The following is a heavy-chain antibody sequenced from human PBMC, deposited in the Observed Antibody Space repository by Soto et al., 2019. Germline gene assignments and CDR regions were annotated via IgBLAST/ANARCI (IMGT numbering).Heavy chain of an antibody. J-gene: IGHJ3*02. D-gene: IGHD2-2*01. CDR3: ARDIACSSSSCQGDNFDI. Sequence: QLVASGGGLIQPGESLTLSCEASGFSVTSNYMYWVRQAPGKGLEWVSLIYSGGGTHYADFANGRFIISRDNSRNTLHLQMDKLRAEDTAIYYCARDIACSSSSCQGDNFDIWGRGTMVTVS. CDR2: IYSGGGT. V-gene: IGHV3-53*01. CDR1: GFSVTSNY.